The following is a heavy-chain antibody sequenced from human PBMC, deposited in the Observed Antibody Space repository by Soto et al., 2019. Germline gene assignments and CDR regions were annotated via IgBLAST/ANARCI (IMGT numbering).Heavy chain of an antibody. D-gene: IGHD6-6*01. CDR2: VSYDGSNK. V-gene: IGHV3-30*03. CDR1: GFTFSSYG. CDR3: FVRATNRAFDY. Sequence: GGSLRLSCAASGFTFSSYGMHWVRQAPGKGLEWVAVVSYDGSNKYYADSVKGRFTISRDNSKNTLYLQMNSLRAEDTAVYYCFVRATNRAFDYWGQGTLVTVSS. J-gene: IGHJ4*02.